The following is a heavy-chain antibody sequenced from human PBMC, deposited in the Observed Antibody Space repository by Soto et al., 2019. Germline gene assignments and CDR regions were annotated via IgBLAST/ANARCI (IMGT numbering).Heavy chain of an antibody. CDR1: GGSFSCYY. V-gene: IGHV4-34*01. CDR3: AREKVSWNQWYSYYYRMDV. CDR2: INHSGST. Sequence: SQTLSLTGAVYGGSFSCYYWSWIRRPPGKGLEWIGEINHSGSTNYNPSLNSRVTISVDTSKNQFALKLSSVTAADTAVYYCAREKVSWNQWYSYYYRMDVWGQGTPVTVYS. D-gene: IGHD1-1*01. J-gene: IGHJ6*01.